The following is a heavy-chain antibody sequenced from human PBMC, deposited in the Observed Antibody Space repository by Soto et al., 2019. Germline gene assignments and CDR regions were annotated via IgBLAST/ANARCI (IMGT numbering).Heavy chain of an antibody. Sequence: GDSVKVSCKASGYTFTSYDINWVRQATGQGLEWMGWMNPNSGNTGYAQKFQGRVTMTRNTSISTAYMELSSLRFEDTALYYCAKKGSPSGDNKNWYFDLWGRGTLVTVSS. J-gene: IGHJ2*01. D-gene: IGHD1-26*01. CDR3: AKKGSPSGDNKNWYFDL. V-gene: IGHV1-8*01. CDR1: GYTFTSYD. CDR2: MNPNSGNT.